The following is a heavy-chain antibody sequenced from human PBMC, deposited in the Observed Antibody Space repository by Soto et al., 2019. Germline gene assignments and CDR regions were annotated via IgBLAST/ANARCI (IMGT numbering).Heavy chain of an antibody. V-gene: IGHV3-23*01. CDR1: GFTVSSHA. CDR2: ISGSGDGT. J-gene: IGHJ6*02. Sequence: GGSLRLSCAASGFTVSSHAMSWVRQAPGKGLEWVSSISGSGDGTYYGDSVKGRFTISIHISSSTLYLEMKNLRGEDTAVYFCTRSRRNILMVHGFGGMDVCGQGTTVTVSS. D-gene: IGHD2-8*01. CDR3: TRSRRNILMVHGFGGMDV.